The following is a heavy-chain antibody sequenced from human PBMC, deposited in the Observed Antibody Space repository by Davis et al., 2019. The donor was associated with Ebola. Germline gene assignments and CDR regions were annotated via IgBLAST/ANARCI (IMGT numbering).Heavy chain of an antibody. CDR2: INSDGSFT. J-gene: IGHJ4*02. CDR1: GFTFSSYW. CDR3: VRTTYGAPEY. D-gene: IGHD4-17*01. V-gene: IGHV3-74*01. Sequence: PGGSLRLSCAASGFTFSSYWMHWVRQAPGKGLVWVSRINSDGSFTSYADSVKGRFTISRDNAKNTLYLQMNSLRAEDTALYYCVRTTYGAPEYWGQGTLVTVSS.